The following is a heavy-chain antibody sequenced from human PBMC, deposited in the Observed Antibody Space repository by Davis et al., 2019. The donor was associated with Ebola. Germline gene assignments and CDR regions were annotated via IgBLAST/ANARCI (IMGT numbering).Heavy chain of an antibody. D-gene: IGHD3-16*01. CDR3: ARGMGELALN. Sequence: ASVKVSCKASGYSFSNYAMSWLRQAPGQGLEWMGWINTKTGNPTYAQGFTGRFVFSLDTSVNTAFLQISNLRAEDTAIYYCARGMGELALNWGQGTLVTVSS. J-gene: IGHJ4*02. CDR1: GYSFSNYA. V-gene: IGHV7-4-1*02. CDR2: INTKTGNP.